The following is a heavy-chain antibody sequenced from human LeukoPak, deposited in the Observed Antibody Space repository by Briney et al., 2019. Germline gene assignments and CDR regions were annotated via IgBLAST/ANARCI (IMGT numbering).Heavy chain of an antibody. CDR2: ISDDGSYK. CDR3: ARDLGSGWTFDY. Sequence: GGSLRLSCAASGFTFRNYGMHCLRQAPGKGLEWVAVISDDGSYKNYADSVKGRFTISRDNTKNSLYLQMNSLRAEDTAVYYCARDLGSGWTFDYWGQGALVTVSS. D-gene: IGHD6-19*01. J-gene: IGHJ4*02. CDR1: GFTFRNYG. V-gene: IGHV3-30*03.